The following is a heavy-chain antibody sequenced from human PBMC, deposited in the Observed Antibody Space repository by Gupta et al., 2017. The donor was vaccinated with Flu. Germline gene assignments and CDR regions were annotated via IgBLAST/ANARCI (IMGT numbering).Heavy chain of an antibody. CDR2: IYYSGST. J-gene: IGHJ4*02. D-gene: IGHD3-22*01. CDR3: ARSASYYYDSSGYSREYYFDY. V-gene: IGHV4-59*01. Sequence: LEWIGYIYYSGSTNYNPSLKSRVTISVDTSKNQFSLKLSSVTAADTAVYYCARSASYYYDSSGYSREYYFDYWGQGTLVTVSS.